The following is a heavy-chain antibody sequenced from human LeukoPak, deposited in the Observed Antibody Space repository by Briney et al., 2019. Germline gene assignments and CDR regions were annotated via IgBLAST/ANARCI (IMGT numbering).Heavy chain of an antibody. J-gene: IGHJ3*02. V-gene: IGHV4-34*01. CDR1: GGSFSISY. D-gene: IGHD7-27*01. CDR2: IYHSGGA. Sequence: SETLSLTCGVSGGSFSISYWSWIRQPPGKGLEWIGQIYHSGGANYNPSLRSRVTISIDTSKNQLSLRLSSVTAADTAVYYCARWTLTGNAFDIWGQGTMVTVSS. CDR3: ARWTLTGNAFDI.